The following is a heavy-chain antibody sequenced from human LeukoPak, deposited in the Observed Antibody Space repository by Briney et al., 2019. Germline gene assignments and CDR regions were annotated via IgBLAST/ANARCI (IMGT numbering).Heavy chain of an antibody. CDR3: AREYYYYESTGYQYYFDS. D-gene: IGHD3-22*01. J-gene: IGHJ4*02. CDR1: GGSISTYF. CDR2: TFTSGST. V-gene: IGHV4-4*07. Sequence: SETLSLTCTVSGGSISTYFWTWIRQPAGKGLEWIGRTFTSGSTDYNPSLKSRVSLALDKSNNQISLRLSSVTAADTAVYYCAREYYYYESTGYQYYFDSWGQGTLVTVSS.